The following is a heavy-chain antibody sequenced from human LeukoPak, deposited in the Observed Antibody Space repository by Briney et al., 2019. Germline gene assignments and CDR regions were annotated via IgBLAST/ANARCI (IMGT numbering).Heavy chain of an antibody. D-gene: IGHD3-22*01. CDR3: AKDRPNYYGSNGHYYRRDGDY. Sequence: SGGSLRLSCAASGFTFSIYAMSWVRQAPGKGLQWVSSITSSGDGTYYADSVKGRFTISRDNSENMLYLQMNSQRVEDTAVYFCAKDRPNYYGSNGHYYRRDGDYWGQGTLVTVSS. CDR2: ITSSGDGT. CDR1: GFTFSIYA. V-gene: IGHV3-23*01. J-gene: IGHJ4*02.